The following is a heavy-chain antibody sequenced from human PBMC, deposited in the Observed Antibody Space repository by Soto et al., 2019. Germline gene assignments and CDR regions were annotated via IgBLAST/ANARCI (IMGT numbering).Heavy chain of an antibody. CDR2: ITPILGVT. V-gene: IGHV1-69*02. D-gene: IGHD5-12*01. CDR3: ARWNEVAIIKEPPYYYYGMDV. J-gene: IGHJ6*02. Sequence: QVQLVQSGAEVKKPGSSVKVSCEASGGTLNSNTITWVRQAPGQRLEWVGKITPILGVTTYAQRFQGRVTITADKSTSTVYMDLSGLRSEDSAVYYCARWNEVAIIKEPPYYYYGMDVGGQGTTVTVSS. CDR1: GGTLNSNT.